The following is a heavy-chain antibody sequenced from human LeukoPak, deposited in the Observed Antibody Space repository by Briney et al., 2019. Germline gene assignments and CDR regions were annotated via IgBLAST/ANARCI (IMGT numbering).Heavy chain of an antibody. J-gene: IGHJ4*02. Sequence: GGSLRHPCAASGFTFSSYGLSWVRQAPGKGLEWVSAISGSGGSTYYADSVKGRFTISRDNSKNTLYLQMNSLRAEDTAVYYCAKVFGGYDWNFDYWGQGTLVTVSS. D-gene: IGHD5-12*01. V-gene: IGHV3-23*01. CDR2: ISGSGGST. CDR1: GFTFSSYG. CDR3: AKVFGGYDWNFDY.